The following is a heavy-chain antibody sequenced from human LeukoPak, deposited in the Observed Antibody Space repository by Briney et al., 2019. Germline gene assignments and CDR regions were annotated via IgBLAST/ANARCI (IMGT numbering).Heavy chain of an antibody. CDR3: ARGAPPDY. CDR1: GFIFNNYA. CDR2: ISYDGSNK. V-gene: IGHV3-30*04. Sequence: GRSLRLSCAASGFIFNNYAMYWVRQAPGKGLEWVALISYDGSNKYYADSVRGRFTSSRDNSKNTLYLQMNSLRVEDTAVYYCARGAPPDYWGQGTLVTVSS. J-gene: IGHJ4*02.